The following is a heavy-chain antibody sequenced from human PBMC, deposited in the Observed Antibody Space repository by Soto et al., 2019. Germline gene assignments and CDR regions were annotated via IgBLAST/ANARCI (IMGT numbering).Heavy chain of an antibody. CDR1: GGSISSYY. D-gene: IGHD6-6*01. V-gene: IGHV4-59*01. CDR3: ARDTSGYSSASDPRHAFDI. CDR2: IYYSGST. Sequence: PSETLSLTCTVSGGSISSYYWSWIRQPPGKGLEWIGYIYYSGSTNYNPSLKSRVTISVDTSKNQFSLKLSSVTAADTAVYYCARDTSGYSSASDPRHAFDIWGQGTMVTVSS. J-gene: IGHJ3*02.